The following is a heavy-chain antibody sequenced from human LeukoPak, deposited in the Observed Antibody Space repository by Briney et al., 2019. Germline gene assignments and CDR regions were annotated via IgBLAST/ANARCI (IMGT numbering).Heavy chain of an antibody. CDR1: GFSIGTYW. Sequence: GGSLRLSCAASGFSIGTYWMTWVRQAPGKGLEWVANIKHDGSEKFYVDSVKGRFTISRDNARKSVYLQMHDLRTEDTAVYYCAIAYGTDVWGQGTTVTVSS. V-gene: IGHV3-7*01. CDR2: IKHDGSEK. CDR3: AIAYGTDV. J-gene: IGHJ6*02.